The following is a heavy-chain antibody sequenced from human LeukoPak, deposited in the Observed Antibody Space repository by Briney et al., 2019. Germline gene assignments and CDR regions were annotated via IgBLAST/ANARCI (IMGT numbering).Heavy chain of an antibody. CDR3: ARVTGYMIEDYFDY. CDR2: IYYSGST. Sequence: SETLSLTCTVSGGSISSYYWSWIRQPPGKGLEWIGFIYYSGSTNYKPSLKSRVTISVETSKNQFSLKLRSVTAADTAVYYCARVTGYMIEDYFDYWGQGTLVTVSS. D-gene: IGHD3-22*01. J-gene: IGHJ4*02. CDR1: GGSISSYY. V-gene: IGHV4-59*01.